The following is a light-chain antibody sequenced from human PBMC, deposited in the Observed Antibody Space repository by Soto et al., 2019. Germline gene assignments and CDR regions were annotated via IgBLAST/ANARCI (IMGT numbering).Light chain of an antibody. V-gene: IGKV1-39*01. CDR3: QQNYSPPLT. CDR2: SSS. Sequence: DIQMTQSPSSLSASVGDTVTMTCRASQNIAMFSSWYQQKPGKAPKLLIYSSSTLQNEVPSRFIGSGSGTYFSLTIRSLQLEDFATYYCQQNYSPPLTFGGGTRVES. J-gene: IGKJ4*01. CDR1: QNIAMF.